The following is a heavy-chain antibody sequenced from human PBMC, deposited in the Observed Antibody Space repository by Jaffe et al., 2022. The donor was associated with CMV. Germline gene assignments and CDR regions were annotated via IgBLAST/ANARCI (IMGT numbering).Heavy chain of an antibody. CDR2: IRSKAYGGTT. V-gene: IGHV3-49*04. CDR1: GFTFGDYA. D-gene: IGHD2-21*02. Sequence: EVQLVESGGGLVQPGRSLRLSCTASGFTFGDYAMSWVRQAPGKGLEWVGFIRSKAYGGTTEYAASVKGRFTISRDDSKSIAYLQMNSLKTEDTAVYYCTRVGDCGGDCYSAYWGQGTLVTVSS. CDR3: TRVGDCGGDCYSAY. J-gene: IGHJ4*02.